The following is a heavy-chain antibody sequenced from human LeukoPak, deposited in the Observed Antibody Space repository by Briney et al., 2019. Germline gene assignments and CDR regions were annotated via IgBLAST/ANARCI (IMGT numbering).Heavy chain of an antibody. CDR2: TYYRGST. CDR3: AREQLVDYYYMDV. V-gene: IGHV4-59*01. J-gene: IGHJ6*03. CDR1: GGSISSYY. D-gene: IGHD6-6*01. Sequence: SETLSLTCTVSGGSISSYYWRWSRQPPGEGLEGIGYTYYRGSTNYNPSLKSRLTISVDTSTTQFSLKLSSVPAADTAVYYCAREQLVDYYYMDVWGKGTTVTVSS.